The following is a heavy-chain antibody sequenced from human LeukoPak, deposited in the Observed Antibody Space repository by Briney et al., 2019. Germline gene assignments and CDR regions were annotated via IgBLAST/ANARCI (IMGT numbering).Heavy chain of an antibody. D-gene: IGHD3-22*01. CDR2: IKSKTDGGTT. V-gene: IGHV3-15*01. CDR1: GFTFINAL. J-gene: IGHJ4*02. CDR3: TTDSYYYPIIDY. Sequence: PGGSLRLSSAASGFTFINALMSWGRQAPGKGREWVGRIKSKTDGGTTDYAAPVKGRFTISRDDSKNKLYLQMNSLTTEDTAVYYCTTDSYYYPIIDYWGQGTLVTVSS.